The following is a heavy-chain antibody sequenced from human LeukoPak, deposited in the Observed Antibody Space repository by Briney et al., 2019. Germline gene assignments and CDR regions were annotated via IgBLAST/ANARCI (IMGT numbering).Heavy chain of an antibody. Sequence: PGGSLRLSCAASGFTFSRSAMSWVRQAPGKGPEWVSVIYYSGNTYYADSVKGRFTISADNSKNTLYLQMNSLRAEDTAVYYCARGILEYSGYDYWGQGTLVTVSS. V-gene: IGHV3-66*01. CDR1: GFTFSRSA. J-gene: IGHJ4*02. D-gene: IGHD5-12*01. CDR2: IYYSGNT. CDR3: ARGILEYSGYDY.